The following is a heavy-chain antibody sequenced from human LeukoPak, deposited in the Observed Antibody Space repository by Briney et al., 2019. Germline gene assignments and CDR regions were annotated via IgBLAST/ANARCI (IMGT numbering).Heavy chain of an antibody. V-gene: IGHV4-38-2*01. D-gene: IGHD6-13*01. J-gene: IGHJ4*02. Sequence: PSETLSLXCAVSDYSSSSGYYWGWIRQPPGKGLEWIGSIYHSGSTHYNPSLKSRVTISVDTSKNHFSLKLSSVTAADTAVYYCARRSWPYYFDYWGQGTLVTVSS. CDR3: ARRSWPYYFDY. CDR1: DYSSSSGYY. CDR2: IYHSGST.